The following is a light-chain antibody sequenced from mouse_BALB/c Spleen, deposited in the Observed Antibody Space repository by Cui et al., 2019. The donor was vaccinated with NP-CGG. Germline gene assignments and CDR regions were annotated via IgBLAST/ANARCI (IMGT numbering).Light chain of an antibody. J-gene: IGLJ1*01. CDR2: GTN. Sequence: QAVLPQESALTPSPCEKVTLTCRSSTGAVTTSNYANWVQEKPDHLFTGLIGGTNNRAPGVPARFSGSLIGDKAALTITGAQTEDEAMYFCALWYSNHWVFGGGTKLTVL. V-gene: IGLV1*01. CDR1: TGAVTTSNY. CDR3: ALWYSNHWV.